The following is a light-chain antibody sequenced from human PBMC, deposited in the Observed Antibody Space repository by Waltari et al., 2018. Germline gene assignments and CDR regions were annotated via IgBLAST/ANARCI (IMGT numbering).Light chain of an antibody. J-gene: IGLJ2*01. CDR3: SSYAGSNDFGV. V-gene: IGLV2-14*01. CDR1: DSDVGAYDF. Sequence: QSALTQPASVSGSPGQSITISCSGTDSDVGAYDFVSWYQQHPGKAPHLIIYEVSNRPSGISNRFSASKSGNTASLTISGLQAEDEADYYCSSYAGSNDFGVFGAGTKLTVL. CDR2: EVS.